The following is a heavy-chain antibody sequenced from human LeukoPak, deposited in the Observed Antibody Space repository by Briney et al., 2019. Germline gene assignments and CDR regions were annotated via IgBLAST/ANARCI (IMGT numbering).Heavy chain of an antibody. CDR3: AKTATLYHLDV. D-gene: IGHD1-14*01. V-gene: IGHV1-18*01. CDR1: GYTFTSYG. Sequence: GASVTVSCLASGYTFTSYGISWVRQAPGQGLEWMGWISAYNGNTNYAQKLQGRVTMTTDTSTSTAYMELRSLRSDDTAVYYCAKTATLYHLDVWGQGTTVTVSS. CDR2: ISAYNGNT. J-gene: IGHJ6*02.